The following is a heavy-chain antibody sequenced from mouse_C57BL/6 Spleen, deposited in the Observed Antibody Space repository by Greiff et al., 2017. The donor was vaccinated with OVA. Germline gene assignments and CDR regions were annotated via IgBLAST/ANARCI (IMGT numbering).Heavy chain of an antibody. Sequence: EVQRVESGGGLVKPGGSLKLSCAASGFTFSSYAMSWVRQTPEKRLEWVATISDGGSYTYYPDNVKGRFTISRDNAKNNLYLQMSHLKSEDTAMYYCARADKERGYYAMDYWGQGTSVTVSS. J-gene: IGHJ4*01. CDR2: ISDGGSYT. CDR3: ARADKERGYYAMDY. CDR1: GFTFSSYA. V-gene: IGHV5-4*01.